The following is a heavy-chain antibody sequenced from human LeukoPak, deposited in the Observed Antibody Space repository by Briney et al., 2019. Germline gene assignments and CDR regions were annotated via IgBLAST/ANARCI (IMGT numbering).Heavy chain of an antibody. CDR2: ISSSSSTI. CDR1: GFTFGSYS. Sequence: PGRSLRLSCAASGFTFGSYSMNWVRQAPGKGLEWVSYISSSSSTIYYADSVKGRFTISRDNAKNSLYLQMNSLRAEDTAVYYCARAQGGPSGSYSTNYYMDVWGKGTTVTVSS. J-gene: IGHJ6*03. CDR3: ARAQGGPSGSYSTNYYMDV. D-gene: IGHD3-10*01. V-gene: IGHV3-48*04.